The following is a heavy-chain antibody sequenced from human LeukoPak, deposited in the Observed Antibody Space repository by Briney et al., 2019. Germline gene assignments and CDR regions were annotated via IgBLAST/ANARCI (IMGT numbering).Heavy chain of an antibody. Sequence: PGGSLRLSCAASGFTFSSYGMHWVSQAPGKGLEWVAVIWYDGSNKYYADSVKGRFTISRDNSKNTLYLQMNSLRAEDTAVYYCARGLSYYDFWSGHGTDYWGQGTLVTVSS. CDR1: GFTFSSYG. CDR2: IWYDGSNK. V-gene: IGHV3-33*01. D-gene: IGHD3-3*01. J-gene: IGHJ4*02. CDR3: ARGLSYYDFWSGHGTDY.